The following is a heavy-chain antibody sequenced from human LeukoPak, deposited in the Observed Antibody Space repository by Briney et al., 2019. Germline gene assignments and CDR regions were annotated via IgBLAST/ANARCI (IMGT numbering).Heavy chain of an antibody. Sequence: GGSLRLSCAASGFTFSSYWMSWVRQAPGKGLEWVANIKQDGSGKYYVDSVKGRFTISRDNAKNSLYLQMNSLRAEDTAVYYCARDGPPRNIVLMVYASPYYYYMDVWGKGTTVTVSS. CDR2: IKQDGSGK. CDR1: GFTFSSYW. V-gene: IGHV3-7*01. D-gene: IGHD2-8*01. CDR3: ARDGPPRNIVLMVYASPYYYYMDV. J-gene: IGHJ6*03.